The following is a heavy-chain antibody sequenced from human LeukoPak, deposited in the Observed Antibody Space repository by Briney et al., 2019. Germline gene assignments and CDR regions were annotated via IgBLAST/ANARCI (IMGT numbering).Heavy chain of an antibody. CDR1: GFTFSSYG. V-gene: IGHV3-7*01. CDR2: INEDGGEK. Sequence: GGSLRLSCAASGFTFSSYGMNWVRQAPGKGLEWVANINEDGGEKKYVDSVKGRFTISRDNAKNSLYLQMNNLRAEDTAVFYCARVLFGGFGEFLNYWGQGTLVTVSS. CDR3: ARVLFGGFGEFLNY. J-gene: IGHJ4*02. D-gene: IGHD3-10*01.